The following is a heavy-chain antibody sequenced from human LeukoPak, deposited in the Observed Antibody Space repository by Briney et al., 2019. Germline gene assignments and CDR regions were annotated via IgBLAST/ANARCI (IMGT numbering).Heavy chain of an antibody. D-gene: IGHD2-21*02. CDR1: GYTFTSYG. Sequence: ASVKVSCKASGYTFTSYGISWVRQAPGQGLEWMGWISAYNGNTNYAQKLQGRVTMTTDTSTSTAYMELRSLRSDDTAVYYCARSSWAYCGGDCYYPPGADYWGQGTLVTVSS. J-gene: IGHJ4*02. V-gene: IGHV1-18*01. CDR3: ARSSWAYCGGDCYYPPGADY. CDR2: ISAYNGNT.